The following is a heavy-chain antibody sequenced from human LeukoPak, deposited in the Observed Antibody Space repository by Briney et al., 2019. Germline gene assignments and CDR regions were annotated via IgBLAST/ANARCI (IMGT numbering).Heavy chain of an antibody. D-gene: IGHD4-17*01. Sequence: GASVKVSCKASGYTFTSYDINWVRQATGQGLEWMGWMNPNSGNTGYAQKFQGRVTMTRDTSITTAYMELSSLRSDDTAVYYCARGKMNGDDFDYWGQGTLVTVAS. CDR1: GYTFTSYD. V-gene: IGHV1-8*02. J-gene: IGHJ4*02. CDR2: MNPNSGNT. CDR3: ARGKMNGDDFDY.